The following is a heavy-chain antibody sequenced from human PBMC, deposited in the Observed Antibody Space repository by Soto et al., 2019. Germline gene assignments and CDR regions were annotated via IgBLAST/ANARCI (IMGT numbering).Heavy chain of an antibody. J-gene: IGHJ6*02. Sequence: ASVKVSCKASGGTFSSYAISWVRQAPGQGLEWMGGIIPIFGTANYAQKFQGRVTITADESTSTAYMELSSLRSEDTAVYYCARDSSGWSPPVYYYYGMDVWGQGTTVTVSS. V-gene: IGHV1-69*13. CDR2: IIPIFGTA. D-gene: IGHD6-19*01. CDR3: ARDSSGWSPPVYYYYGMDV. CDR1: GGTFSSYA.